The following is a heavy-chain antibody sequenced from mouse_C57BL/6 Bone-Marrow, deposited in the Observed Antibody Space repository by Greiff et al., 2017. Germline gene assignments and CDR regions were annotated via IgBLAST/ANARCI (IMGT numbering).Heavy chain of an antibody. V-gene: IGHV1-81*01. Sequence: QVQLQQSGAELARPGASVKLSFKASGHTFTSYGISRVKQRTGQGLEWIGEIYPRSGNTYYNEKFKGKATLTADKASSTAYMELRSLTSEDSAVYFCARNREGYITTVVADYWGQGTTLTVSS. CDR2: IYPRSGNT. CDR1: GHTFTSYG. CDR3: ARNREGYITTVVADY. D-gene: IGHD1-1*01. J-gene: IGHJ2*01.